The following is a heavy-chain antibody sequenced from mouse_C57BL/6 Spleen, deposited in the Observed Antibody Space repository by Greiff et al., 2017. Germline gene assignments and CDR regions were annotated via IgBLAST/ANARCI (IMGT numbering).Heavy chain of an antibody. CDR1: GYTFTDYY. V-gene: IGHV1-19*01. CDR2: INPYNGGT. Sequence: EVQLQQSGPVLVKPGASVKMSCKASGYTFTDYYMNWVKQSPGKSLEWIGVINPYNGGTSYNQTFKGKATLTVAKSSSTAYMELNSLTSEDSAVYYCARGAPHYGYFDYWGQGTTLTVSS. D-gene: IGHD1-1*01. J-gene: IGHJ2*01. CDR3: ARGAPHYGYFDY.